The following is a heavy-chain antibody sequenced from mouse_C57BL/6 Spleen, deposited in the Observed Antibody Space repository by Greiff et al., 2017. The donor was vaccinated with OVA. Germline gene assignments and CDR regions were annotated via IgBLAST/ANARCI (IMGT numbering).Heavy chain of an antibody. CDR3: ARGETAQATFSMDY. V-gene: IGHV1-26*01. CDR2: INPNNGGT. J-gene: IGHJ4*01. Sequence: EVQLQQSGPELVKPGASVKISCKVSGYTFTDYYMNWVKQSHGKSLEWIGDINPNNGGTSYNQKFKGKATLTVDKSSSTAYMELRSLTSEDSAVYYRARGETAQATFSMDYWGQGTSVTVSS. D-gene: IGHD3-2*02. CDR1: GYTFTDYY.